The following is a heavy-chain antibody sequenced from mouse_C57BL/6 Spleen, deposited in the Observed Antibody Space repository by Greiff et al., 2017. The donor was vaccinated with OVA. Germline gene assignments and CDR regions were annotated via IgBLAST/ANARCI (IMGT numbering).Heavy chain of an antibody. CDR2: IDPSDSYT. D-gene: IGHD1-3*01. CDR3: ARSGRAWFAY. CDR1: GYTFTSYW. Sequence: VQLQQPGAELVKPGASVKLSCKASGYTFTSYWMQWVKQRPGQGLEWIGEIDPSDSYTNYNQKFKGKATLTVDKSSSTAYMKLSSLTSEDTAVYYCARSGRAWFAYWGQGTLVTVSA. J-gene: IGHJ3*01. V-gene: IGHV1-50*01.